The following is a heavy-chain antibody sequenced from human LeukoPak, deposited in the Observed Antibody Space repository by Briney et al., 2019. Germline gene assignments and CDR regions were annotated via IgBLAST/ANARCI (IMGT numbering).Heavy chain of an antibody. CDR3: ASVSRSRSFDP. V-gene: IGHV4-4*07. J-gene: IGHJ5*02. CDR1: GGSISSYY. Sequence: SETLSLTGTVSGGSISSYYWSWIRQPAGKGLEWIGRIYTSGSTNYNPPLKSRVTMSVDTSKNQFSLKLSSVTAADTAVYYCASVSRSRSFDPWGQGTLVTVSS. CDR2: IYTSGST.